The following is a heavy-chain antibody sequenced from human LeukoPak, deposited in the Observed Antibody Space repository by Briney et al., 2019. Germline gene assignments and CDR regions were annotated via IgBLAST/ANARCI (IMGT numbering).Heavy chain of an antibody. CDR1: GFTFSSYG. D-gene: IGHD4-4*01. CDR3: AKDVTPGRESFDY. Sequence: GALILSCAASGFTFSSYGMHWVRQGPGMGLEWVSGISGSSGTTYYADSVKGRFTISRDNSKTTLYLQLTSLRVEDTATYYCAKDVTPGRESFDYWGQGTVVTVSS. V-gene: IGHV3-23*01. CDR2: ISGSSGTT. J-gene: IGHJ4*02.